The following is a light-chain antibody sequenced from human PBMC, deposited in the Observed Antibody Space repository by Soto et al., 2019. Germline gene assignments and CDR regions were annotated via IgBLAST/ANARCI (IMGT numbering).Light chain of an antibody. CDR1: SSDVGGYKY. CDR3: SSYTSSSTLDVV. Sequence: QSVLTQPASVSGSPGQSITISCTGTSSDVGGYKYVSWYQQHPGKAPKLMIYDVSNRPSGVSNRFSGSKSGNTASLTISGLQAEDGADYYCSSYTSSSTLDVVFGGGTQLTVL. V-gene: IGLV2-14*01. J-gene: IGLJ2*01. CDR2: DVS.